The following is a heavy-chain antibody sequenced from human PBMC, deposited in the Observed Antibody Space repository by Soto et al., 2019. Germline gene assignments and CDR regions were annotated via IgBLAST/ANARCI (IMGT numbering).Heavy chain of an antibody. J-gene: IGHJ4*02. Sequence: EVQLVESGGGLVEPGGSIRLSCVASGFTFTKAYMTWVRQAPGKGLEWVGRIKGSHAGGTTDYATSVKGRFTISRDDSKNPPYLQMSRLKTEDSSVYYCATEGGYPGSNFYGAYWGQGTLVTVSS. V-gene: IGHV3-15*01. CDR1: GFTFTKAY. D-gene: IGHD1-26*01. CDR3: ATEGGYPGSNFYGAY. CDR2: IKGSHAGGTT.